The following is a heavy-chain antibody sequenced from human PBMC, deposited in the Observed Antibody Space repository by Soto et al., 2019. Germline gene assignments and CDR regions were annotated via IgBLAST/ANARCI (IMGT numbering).Heavy chain of an antibody. J-gene: IGHJ4*02. Sequence: SETLSLTCTVSGGSISSYYWSWIRQPPGKGLEWIGYIYYSGSTNYNPSLKSRVTISVDTSKNQFSLKLSSVTAADTAVYYCARQIYDFIWGTYRPFYFDYWGQGTLVTVSS. D-gene: IGHD3-16*02. CDR3: ARQIYDFIWGTYRPFYFDY. CDR2: IYYSGST. V-gene: IGHV4-59*08. CDR1: GGSISSYY.